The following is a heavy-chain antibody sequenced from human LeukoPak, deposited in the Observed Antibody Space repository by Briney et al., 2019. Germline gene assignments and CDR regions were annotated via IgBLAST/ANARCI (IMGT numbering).Heavy chain of an antibody. D-gene: IGHD3-22*01. CDR1: GGSISSGGYY. Sequence: SETLSLTCTVSGGSISSGGYYWSWIRQHPGKGLEWIGYIYYSGSTYYNPSLKSRVTISVDTSKNQFSPKLSSVAAADAAVYYCARAPYDSSGYYYYFDYWGQGTLVTVSS. CDR2: IYYSGST. J-gene: IGHJ4*02. V-gene: IGHV4-31*03. CDR3: ARAPYDSSGYYYYFDY.